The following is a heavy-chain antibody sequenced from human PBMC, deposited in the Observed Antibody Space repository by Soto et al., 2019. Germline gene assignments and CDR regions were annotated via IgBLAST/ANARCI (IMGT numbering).Heavy chain of an antibody. D-gene: IGHD6-6*01. Sequence: ASVKGSCKASGYTFTGYYMHWVRQAPGQGLEWMGWINPNSGGTNYAQKFQGWVTMTRDTSISTAYMELSRLRSDDTAVYYCARERGSIAARPSYYGMDVWGQGTTVTVS. CDR3: ARERGSIAARPSYYGMDV. V-gene: IGHV1-2*04. CDR1: GYTFTGYY. J-gene: IGHJ6*02. CDR2: INPNSGGT.